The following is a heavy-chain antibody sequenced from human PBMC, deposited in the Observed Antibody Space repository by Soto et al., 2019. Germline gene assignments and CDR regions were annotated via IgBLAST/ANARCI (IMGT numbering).Heavy chain of an antibody. J-gene: IGHJ4*02. D-gene: IGHD6-13*01. CDR1: GFTFSTYW. V-gene: IGHV3-7*01. Sequence: PGGSLRLSCAASGFTFSTYWLSWVRQAPGKGLEWVANINQDGSEKYYVDSVKGRFTISRDNARKSVYLRMDSLRAEDTAVYYCVRAIAAAGSYWGQGTLVTVSS. CDR3: VRAIAAAGSY. CDR2: INQDGSEK.